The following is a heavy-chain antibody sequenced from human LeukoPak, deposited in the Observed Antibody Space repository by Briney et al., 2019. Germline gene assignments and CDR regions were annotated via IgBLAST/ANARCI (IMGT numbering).Heavy chain of an antibody. D-gene: IGHD5-18*01. V-gene: IGHV4-59*01. Sequence: PSETLSVTCTVSGGSISSYYWSWIRQPPGKGLEWIGYIYYSGSTNYNPSLKSRVTISVDTSNNQFSLKLSSVTAADTAVYYCARSSWIQYLIDYWGQGTLVTVSS. CDR3: ARSSWIQYLIDY. J-gene: IGHJ4*02. CDR1: GGSISSYY. CDR2: IYYSGST.